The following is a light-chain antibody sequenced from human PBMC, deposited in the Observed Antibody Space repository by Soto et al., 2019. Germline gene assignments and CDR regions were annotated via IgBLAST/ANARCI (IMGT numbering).Light chain of an antibody. CDR2: VGS. CDR1: SSDVGNYNL. Sequence: QSALTQPASVSGSPGQSITISYTGTSSDVGNYNLVSWYQQHPGKAPKLMIYVGSKRPSGVSNRFSGSKSGNTASLTISGLQAEDEADYYFCSYAGNSYVFGTGTKLTVL. V-gene: IGLV2-23*01. CDR3: CSYAGNSYV. J-gene: IGLJ1*01.